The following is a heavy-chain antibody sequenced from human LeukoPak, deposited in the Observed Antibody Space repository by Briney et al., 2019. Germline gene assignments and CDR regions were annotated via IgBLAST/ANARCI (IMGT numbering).Heavy chain of an antibody. Sequence: GGSLRLSXAASGFTFSSYSMNWVRQAPGEGLEWVSSISSSSYIYYADSVKGRFTISRDNAKNSLYLQMNSLRAEDTAVYYCAGDPGSGYEVYWGQGTLVTVSS. CDR1: GFTFSSYS. V-gene: IGHV3-21*01. D-gene: IGHD5-12*01. J-gene: IGHJ4*02. CDR2: ISSSSYI. CDR3: AGDPGSGYEVY.